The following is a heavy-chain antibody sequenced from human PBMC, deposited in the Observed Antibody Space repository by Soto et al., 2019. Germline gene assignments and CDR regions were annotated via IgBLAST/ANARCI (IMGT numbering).Heavy chain of an antibody. CDR1: GGSISSYY. CDR3: ARDLSSVGSYYDY. J-gene: IGHJ4*02. Sequence: SETLSLTCTVSGGSISSYYWSWIRQPPGKGLEWIGYIYYSGSTNYNPSLKSRVTISVDASKNQFSLKLSSVTAADTAVYYCARDLSSVGSYYDYWGQGTRVTVAS. D-gene: IGHD1-26*01. V-gene: IGHV4-59*01. CDR2: IYYSGST.